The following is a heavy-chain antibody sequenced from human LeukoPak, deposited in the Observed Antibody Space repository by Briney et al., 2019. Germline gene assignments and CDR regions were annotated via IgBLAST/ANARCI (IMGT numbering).Heavy chain of an antibody. D-gene: IGHD3-10*01. V-gene: IGHV3-20*04. CDR2: INWNGGST. J-gene: IGHJ6*03. CDR3: ARQARSGDYYYYYYMDV. CDR1: GFTFDDYG. Sequence: GGSLRLSCAASGFTFDDYGMSWVRQAPGKGLEWVSGINWNGGSTGYADSVKGRFTISRDNAKNSLYLQMNSLRAEDTALYYCARQARSGDYYYYYYMDVWGKGTTVTVSS.